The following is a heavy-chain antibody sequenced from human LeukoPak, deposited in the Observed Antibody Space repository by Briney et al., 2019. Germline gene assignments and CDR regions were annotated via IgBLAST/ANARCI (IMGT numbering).Heavy chain of an antibody. Sequence: ASVTVSCKASGGTFSSYAISWVRQAPGQGLEWMGGIIPIFGTANYAQKFQGRVTITADESTSTAYMELGSLRSEDTAVYYCARGLRSTSSETDYWGQGTLVTVSS. CDR1: GGTFSSYA. CDR2: IIPIFGTA. CDR3: ARGLRSTSSETDY. V-gene: IGHV1-69*13. D-gene: IGHD2-2*01. J-gene: IGHJ4*02.